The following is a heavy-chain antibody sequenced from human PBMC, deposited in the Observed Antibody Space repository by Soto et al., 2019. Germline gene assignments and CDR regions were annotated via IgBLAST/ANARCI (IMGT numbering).Heavy chain of an antibody. V-gene: IGHV1-46*03. CDR2: INPSGGST. CDR3: ARDAFGYGDYTQFDY. CDR1: GYTFTSYY. D-gene: IGHD4-17*01. J-gene: IGHJ4*02. Sequence: ASVKVSGKASGYTFTSYYMHWVRQAPGQGLEWMGIINPSGGSTSYAQKFQGRVTMTRDTSTSTVYMELSSLRSEDTAVYYCARDAFGYGDYTQFDYWGQGTLVTVS.